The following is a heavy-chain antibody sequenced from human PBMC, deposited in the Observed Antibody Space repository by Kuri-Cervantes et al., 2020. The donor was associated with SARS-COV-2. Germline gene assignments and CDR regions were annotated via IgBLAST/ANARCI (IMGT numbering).Heavy chain of an antibody. CDR3: AREKGENYYYYYYMDV. CDR1: GGTFGSYC. J-gene: IGHJ6*03. CDR2: IIPFFGTA. Sequence: SVKVSCKASGGTFGSYCFSWVRQAPGQGLEWMGRIIPFFGTANYAQKFQDRVTSTADKSTSTAYMELSSLRSEDTAVYYCAREKGENYYYYYYMDVWGKGTTVTVSS. V-gene: IGHV1-69*06.